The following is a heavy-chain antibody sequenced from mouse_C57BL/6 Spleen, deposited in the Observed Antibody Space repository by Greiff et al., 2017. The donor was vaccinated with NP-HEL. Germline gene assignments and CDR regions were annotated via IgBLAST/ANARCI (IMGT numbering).Heavy chain of an antibody. D-gene: IGHD3-2*02. CDR2: IDPSDSYT. V-gene: IGHV1-59*01. CDR1: GYTFTSYW. Sequence: QVQLQQPGAELVRPGTSVKLSCKASGYTFTSYWMHWVKQRPGHGLEWIGVIDPSDSYTNYNQKFKGKATLTVDTSSSTAYLQLSSLTSEDSAVYYCARAAQATLFDYWGQGTTLTVSS. CDR3: ARAAQATLFDY. J-gene: IGHJ2*01.